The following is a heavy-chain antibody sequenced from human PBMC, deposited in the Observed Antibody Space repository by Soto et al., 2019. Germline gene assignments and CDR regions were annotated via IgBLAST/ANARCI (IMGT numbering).Heavy chain of an antibody. CDR1: GSTFRTYG. CDR3: AKLRDFVVLPAGILDY. J-gene: IGHJ4*02. D-gene: IGHD2-8*01. V-gene: IGHV3-21*04. CDR2: ISNSGDYI. Sequence: GGSLRLSCTASGSTFRTYGMNWVRQAPGKGLEWVSSISNSGDYIYYADSVQGRFTISRDNAKNSLFLQMNSLRTEDTAIYYCAKLRDFVVLPAGILDYWGPGTLVTVSS.